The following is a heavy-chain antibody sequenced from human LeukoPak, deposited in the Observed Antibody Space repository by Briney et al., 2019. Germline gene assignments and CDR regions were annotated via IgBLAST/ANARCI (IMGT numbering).Heavy chain of an antibody. Sequence: GASVKVSCKASGYTFTSYYMHWVRQAPGQGLEWMGIINPSGGSTSYAQKFQGRVTMTRDTSISTAYMELSRLRSDDTAVYYCARNTRITMIVDGWFDPWGQGTLVTVSS. CDR2: INPSGGST. D-gene: IGHD3-22*01. V-gene: IGHV1-46*01. J-gene: IGHJ5*02. CDR1: GYTFTSYY. CDR3: ARNTRITMIVDGWFDP.